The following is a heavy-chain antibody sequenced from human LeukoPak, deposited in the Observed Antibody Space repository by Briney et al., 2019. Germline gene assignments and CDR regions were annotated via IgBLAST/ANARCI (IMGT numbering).Heavy chain of an antibody. CDR1: GYTFTIYG. CDR2: IIPIFGTA. D-gene: IGHD1-1*01. J-gene: IGHJ4*02. V-gene: IGHV1-69*06. Sequence: ASVKVSCKASGYTFTIYGISWVRQAPGQGLEWMGGIIPIFGTANYAQKFQGRVTITADKSTSTAYMELSSLRSEDTAVYYCARDGIAGDFDYWGQGTLVTVSS. CDR3: ARDGIAGDFDY.